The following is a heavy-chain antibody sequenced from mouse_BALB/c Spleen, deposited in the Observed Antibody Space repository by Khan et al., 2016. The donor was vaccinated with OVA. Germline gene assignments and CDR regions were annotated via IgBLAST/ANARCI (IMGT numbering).Heavy chain of an antibody. D-gene: IGHD2-14*01. CDR2: INTYTGET. V-gene: IGHV9-3-1*01. CDR3: ARVGYNGTMDC. J-gene: IGHJ4*01. Sequence: QIQLVQSGPELKKPGETVQISCKASGFTFTKYGMNWVKQAPGKGLKWMGWINTYTGETTFADDFKGRFAFSLETFASTAYLQINSLKNEDTATYFCARVGYNGTMDCWGQGTSVTVSS. CDR1: GFTFTKYG.